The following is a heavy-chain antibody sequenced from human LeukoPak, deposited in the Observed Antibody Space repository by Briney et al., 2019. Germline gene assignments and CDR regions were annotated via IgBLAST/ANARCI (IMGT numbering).Heavy chain of an antibody. CDR3: ASSSGWYSGTFDY. J-gene: IGHJ4*02. D-gene: IGHD6-19*01. CDR2: IYYSGST. Sequence: PSETLSLTCTVSGGSISSYYWSWIRQPPGKGLEWIGYIYYSGSTNYNPSLKSRVTISVDTSKNQFSLKLSSVTAADTAVYYCASSSGWYSGTFDYWGQGTLVTVSS. CDR1: GGSISSYY. V-gene: IGHV4-59*01.